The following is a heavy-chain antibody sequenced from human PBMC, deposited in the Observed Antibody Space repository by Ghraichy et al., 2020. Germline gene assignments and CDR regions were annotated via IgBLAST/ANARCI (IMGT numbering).Heavy chain of an antibody. CDR1: GGSFSGYY. V-gene: IGHV4-34*01. CDR3: AGTSGAYSSSHPQRQYMLRGYYYYYGMDV. J-gene: IGHJ6*02. CDR2: INHSGST. D-gene: IGHD6-13*01. Sequence: SETLSLTCAVYGGSFSGYYWSWIRQPPGKGLEWIGEINHSGSTNYNPSLKSRVTISVDTSKNQFSLKLSSVTAADTAVYYCAGTSGAYSSSHPQRQYMLRGYYYYYGMDVWGQGTTVTVSS.